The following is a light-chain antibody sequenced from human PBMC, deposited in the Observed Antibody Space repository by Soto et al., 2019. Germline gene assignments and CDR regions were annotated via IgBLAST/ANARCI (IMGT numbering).Light chain of an antibody. J-gene: IGKJ1*01. CDR2: AAS. Sequence: EIQMTQFPSSLSASVGDRVTITCRASQGIRNDLAWYQQKQGKAPKHLIYAASSLQSGVTSRFSGSGSGTELTLAISRLQPEDFATFYCLQHSTYPLTFGQGTKVDIQ. CDR3: LQHSTYPLT. V-gene: IGKV1-17*01. CDR1: QGIRND.